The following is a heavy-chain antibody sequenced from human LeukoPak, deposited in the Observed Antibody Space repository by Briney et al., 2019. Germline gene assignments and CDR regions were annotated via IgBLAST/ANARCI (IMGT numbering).Heavy chain of an antibody. J-gene: IGHJ4*02. D-gene: IGHD6-13*01. V-gene: IGHV3-7*01. CDR2: IKQDGSEK. CDR1: GFTFSSYW. CDR3: ARDPRVDSSWYRAFDY. Sequence: GGSLRLSCAASGFTFSSYWMSWVRQAPGKGLEWVANIKQDGSEKYCVDSVKGRFTISRDNANNSLYLQMNSLRAEDTAVSYCARDPRVDSSWYRAFDYWGQGTLVTVSS.